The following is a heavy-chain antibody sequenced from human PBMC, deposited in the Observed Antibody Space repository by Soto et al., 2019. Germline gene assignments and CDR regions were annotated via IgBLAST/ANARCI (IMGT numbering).Heavy chain of an antibody. CDR3: ARARNDYGDRWGPFDY. CDR1: GGTFSSYA. Sequence: QVQLVQSGAEVKKPGSSVKVCCKASGGTFSSYAISWVRQAPGQGLEWMGGIIPIFGTANYAQKFQGRVTITADKSTSTAYMELSSLRSEDTAVYYCARARNDYGDRWGPFDYWGQGTLVTVSS. CDR2: IIPIFGTA. V-gene: IGHV1-69*06. D-gene: IGHD4-17*01. J-gene: IGHJ4*02.